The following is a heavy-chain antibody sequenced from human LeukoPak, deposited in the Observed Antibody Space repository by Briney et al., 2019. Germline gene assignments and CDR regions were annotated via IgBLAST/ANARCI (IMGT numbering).Heavy chain of an antibody. CDR2: IYYSGST. CDR1: GGSISSGGYY. Sequence: SQTLSLTCTVSGGSISSGGYYWSWIRQPPGQDLEWIGYIYYSGSTYYNPSLKSRVTISVDTSKNQFSLKLSSVTAADTAVYYCAGSSGYYYVYWGQGTLVTVSS. J-gene: IGHJ4*02. V-gene: IGHV4-30-4*01. CDR3: AGSSGYYYVY. D-gene: IGHD3-22*01.